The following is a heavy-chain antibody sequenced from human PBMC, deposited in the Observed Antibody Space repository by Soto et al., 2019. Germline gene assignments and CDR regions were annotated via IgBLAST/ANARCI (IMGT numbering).Heavy chain of an antibody. V-gene: IGHV1-69*13. CDR1: GGTFSSYA. CDR2: IIPIFGTA. CDR3: ARDSNSLGAFDI. J-gene: IGHJ3*02. D-gene: IGHD7-27*01. Sequence: SVKVSCKASGGTFSSYAISWARQAPGQGLEWMGGIIPIFGTANYAQKFQGRVTITADESTSTAYMELSSLRSEDTAVYYCARDSNSLGAFDIWGQGTMVTVSS.